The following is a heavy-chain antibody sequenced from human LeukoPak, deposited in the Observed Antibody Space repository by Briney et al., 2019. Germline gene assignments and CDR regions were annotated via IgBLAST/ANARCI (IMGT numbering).Heavy chain of an antibody. V-gene: IGHV3-66*01. CDR3: ARSTSSSWDSFDY. D-gene: IGHD6-13*01. CDR2: IYSGGST. CDR1: GFTFSGYG. Sequence: GGSLRLSCAASGFTFSGYGMSWVRQAPGKGLEWVSVIYSGGSTYYADSMKGRFTISRDNSKNTLYLQMNSLRAEDTSVYYCARSTSSSWDSFDYWGQGTLVTVSS. J-gene: IGHJ4*02.